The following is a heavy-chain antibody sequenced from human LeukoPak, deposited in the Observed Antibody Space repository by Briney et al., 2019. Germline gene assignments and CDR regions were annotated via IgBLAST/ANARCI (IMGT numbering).Heavy chain of an antibody. CDR1: WDSVSSNSSA. CDR3: ARDEAGSGWSQRHFDY. CDR2: TFYRSKWYY. J-gene: IGHJ4*02. V-gene: IGHV6-1*01. Sequence: SQTLSLICAISWDSVSSNSSAWNWIRQSPSRGLEWLGMTFYRSKWYYDYAVSVKSRITINPVTSKNQFSPPLNSVTPEDTAVYYCARDEAGSGWSQRHFDYWGQGTLVTVSS. D-gene: IGHD6-19*01.